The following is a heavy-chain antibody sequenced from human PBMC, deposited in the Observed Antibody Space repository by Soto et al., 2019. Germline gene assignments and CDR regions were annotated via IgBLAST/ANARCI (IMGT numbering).Heavy chain of an antibody. V-gene: IGHV4-59*12. Sequence: SETLSLTCTVSGGSISSYYWSWIRQPPGKGLEWIGYIYHSGSTYYNPSLKSRVTISVDRSKNQFSLKLSSVTAADTAVYYCARDRGGSWRLYGMDVWGQGTMVTVSS. CDR1: GGSISSYY. CDR3: ARDRGGSWRLYGMDV. J-gene: IGHJ6*02. CDR2: IYHSGST. D-gene: IGHD6-13*01.